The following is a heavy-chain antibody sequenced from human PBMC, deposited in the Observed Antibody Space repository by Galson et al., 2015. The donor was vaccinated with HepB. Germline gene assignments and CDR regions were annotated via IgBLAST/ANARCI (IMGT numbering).Heavy chain of an antibody. J-gene: IGHJ3*02. Sequence: SVKVSCKASGYTFTSYGISWVRQAPGQGLEWMGWSSADNGKVHYAQKFQGRVTMTTDTSTSTAYMEVRSLRSDDTAVYYCARDSPYYYDRRGDAFDIWGQGTMVTVSS. CDR1: GYTFTSYG. CDR3: ARDSPYYYDRRGDAFDI. D-gene: IGHD3-22*01. CDR2: SSADNGKV. V-gene: IGHV1-18*01.